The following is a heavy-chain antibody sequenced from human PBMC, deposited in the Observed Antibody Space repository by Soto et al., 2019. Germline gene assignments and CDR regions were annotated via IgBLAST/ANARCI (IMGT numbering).Heavy chain of an antibody. CDR1: GGSISSAAYY. V-gene: IGHV4-31*03. CDR3: AREYTYGSNFFDC. Sequence: QVQLQESGPGLVKPSQTLSLTCTVSGGSISSAAYYRSWIRQHPGKGLEWIGYISHSGSTYYNPSLKSRVIISVDTSKNQFSLSLTSVTAADTAVYYCAREYTYGSNFFDCWGQGALFTVFS. J-gene: IGHJ4*01. CDR2: ISHSGST. D-gene: IGHD2-2*02.